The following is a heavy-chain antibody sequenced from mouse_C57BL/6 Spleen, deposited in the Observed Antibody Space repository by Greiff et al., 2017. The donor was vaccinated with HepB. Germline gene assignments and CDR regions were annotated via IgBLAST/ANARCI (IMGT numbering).Heavy chain of an antibody. Sequence: QVQLQQPGAELVRPGTSVKLSCKASGYTFTSYWMHWVKQRPGQGLEWIGVIDPSDSYTNYNQKFKGKATLTVDTSSSTAYMQLSSLTSEDSAVYYWARGTYRGFAYWGQGTLVTVSA. CDR3: ARGTYRGFAY. V-gene: IGHV1-59*01. CDR1: GYTFTSYW. CDR2: IDPSDSYT. J-gene: IGHJ3*01. D-gene: IGHD2-14*01.